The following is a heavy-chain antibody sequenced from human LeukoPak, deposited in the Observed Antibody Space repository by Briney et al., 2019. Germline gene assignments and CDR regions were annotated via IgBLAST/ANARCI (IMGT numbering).Heavy chain of an antibody. V-gene: IGHV1-2*04. D-gene: IGHD3-22*01. CDR1: GYTLTGYY. J-gene: IGHJ4*02. Sequence: ASVKVSCKASGYTLTGYYMHWVRQAPGQGLEWMGWINPNSGGTNYAQKFQGWVTMTRDTSISTAYMELSRLRSDDTAVYYCARDGYYYDSSGYLDYWGQGTLVTVSS. CDR2: INPNSGGT. CDR3: ARDGYYYDSSGYLDY.